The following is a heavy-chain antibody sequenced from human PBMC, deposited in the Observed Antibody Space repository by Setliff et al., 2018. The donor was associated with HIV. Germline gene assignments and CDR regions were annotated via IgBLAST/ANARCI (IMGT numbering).Heavy chain of an antibody. Sequence: PSETLSLTCTVSGGFIRSIDYFWGWIRQPPGKGLEWLGNIGNIYYGGTTYYNPSLKGRITISVFTSSQQLSLTLTSVTPADTAVYYCARLRAAGTVHYFDPWGQGTQVTVSS. J-gene: IGHJ5*02. CDR1: GGFIRSIDYF. V-gene: IGHV4-39*01. CDR2: IYYGGTT. CDR3: ARLRAAGTVHYFDP. D-gene: IGHD6-13*01.